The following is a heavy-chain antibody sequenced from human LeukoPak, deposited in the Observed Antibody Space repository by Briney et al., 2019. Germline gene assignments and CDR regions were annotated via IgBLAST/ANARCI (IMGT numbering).Heavy chain of an antibody. Sequence: GGSLRLSCAASGFTFDDYAIHWVRQPPGKGLERVSSISWNSLNTGYADSVRGRFTISRDSAKNSLYLQMNSLRPEDTALYYCARDRGTYNYGMDVWGQGTTVTVSS. CDR1: GFTFDDYA. CDR3: ARDRGTYNYGMDV. J-gene: IGHJ6*02. D-gene: IGHD1-1*01. V-gene: IGHV3-9*01. CDR2: ISWNSLNT.